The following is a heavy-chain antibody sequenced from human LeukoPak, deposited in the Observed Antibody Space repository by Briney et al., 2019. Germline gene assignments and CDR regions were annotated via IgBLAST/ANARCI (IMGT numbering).Heavy chain of an antibody. CDR1: GFTSSSYE. J-gene: IGHJ4*02. CDR2: ISSSVSTI. CDR3: ARDKYPAYYDILTGSAPLGYFDY. D-gene: IGHD3-9*01. V-gene: IGHV3-48*03. Sequence: TGGCLRLSCVASGFTSSSYEMNWVRQAPGEGLGWVSYISSSVSTIYYADSVKGRFTISRDNAKNSLYLQMNSLRAEDTAVYYCARDKYPAYYDILTGSAPLGYFDYWNQGTLVTVSS.